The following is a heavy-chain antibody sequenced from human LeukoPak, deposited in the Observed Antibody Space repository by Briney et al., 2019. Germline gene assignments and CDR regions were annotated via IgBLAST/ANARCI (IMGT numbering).Heavy chain of an antibody. CDR3: ARESHTSMTFNY. CDR2: ISYDGSNE. V-gene: IGHV3-30-3*01. Sequence: GGSLRLSCAASGFTFSRHAMHWVRQAPGKGLEWVALISYDGSNEYYADSVKGRFTISRDNSKNTLYLQMNSLRAEDTAVYYCARESHTSMTFNYWGQGTLVTVSS. CDR1: GFTFSRHA. D-gene: IGHD6-6*01. J-gene: IGHJ4*02.